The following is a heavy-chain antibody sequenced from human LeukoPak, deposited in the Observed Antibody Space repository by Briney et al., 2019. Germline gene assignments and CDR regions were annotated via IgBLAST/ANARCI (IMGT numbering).Heavy chain of an antibody. Sequence: GASVKVSSKASGYTFTSYDINWVRQATGQGLEWMGWMNPNSGNTGYAQKFQGRVTMTRNTSMSTAYMELSSLRSEDTAVYYCARAHSGYAFYYYYGTDVWGQGTTVTVSS. D-gene: IGHD5-12*01. CDR2: MNPNSGNT. CDR1: GYTFTSYD. J-gene: IGHJ6*02. CDR3: ARAHSGYAFYYYYGTDV. V-gene: IGHV1-8*01.